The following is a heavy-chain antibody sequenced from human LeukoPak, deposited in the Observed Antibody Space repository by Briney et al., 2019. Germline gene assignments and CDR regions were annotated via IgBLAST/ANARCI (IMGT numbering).Heavy chain of an antibody. CDR2: IYYSGST. Sequence: SETLSLTCTVSGGSISSYYWSWIRQPPGKGLEWIGYIYYSGSTNYNPSLKSRVTISVDTSKNQFSLKLSSVTAADTAVYYCARGYTDSDAFDIWGQGTMVTVSS. CDR1: GGSISSYY. V-gene: IGHV4-59*01. D-gene: IGHD2-2*02. J-gene: IGHJ3*02. CDR3: ARGYTDSDAFDI.